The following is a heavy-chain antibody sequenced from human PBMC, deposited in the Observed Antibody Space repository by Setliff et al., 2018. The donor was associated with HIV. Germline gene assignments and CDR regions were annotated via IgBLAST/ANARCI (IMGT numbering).Heavy chain of an antibody. V-gene: IGHV4-39*01. J-gene: IGHJ6*03. Sequence: SETLSLTCTVSGGSISSSSYYWGWIRQPPGKGLEWIGSIYYSGSTYYNPSLKSRVTIAVDTSKNQFSPKLSSVTAADTAVYYCARHRFAVEMATITVDYYYYYMDVWGKGTTVTVSS. CDR2: IYYSGST. CDR1: GGSISSSSYY. CDR3: ARHRFAVEMATITVDYYYYYMDV. D-gene: IGHD5-12*01.